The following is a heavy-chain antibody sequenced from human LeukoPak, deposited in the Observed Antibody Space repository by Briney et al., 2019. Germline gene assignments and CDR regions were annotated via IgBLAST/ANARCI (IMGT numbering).Heavy chain of an antibody. V-gene: IGHV1-18*01. CDR1: GYTFTSYG. CDR3: ARSGYDDYYYYYMDV. J-gene: IGHJ6*03. D-gene: IGHD5-12*01. Sequence: ASVKVSCKASGYTFTSYGISWVRQAPGQGLVWMGWISAYNGNTNYAQKLQGRVTMTTDTSTSTAYMELRSLRSDDTAVYYCARSGYDDYYYYYMDVWGKGTTVTVSS. CDR2: ISAYNGNT.